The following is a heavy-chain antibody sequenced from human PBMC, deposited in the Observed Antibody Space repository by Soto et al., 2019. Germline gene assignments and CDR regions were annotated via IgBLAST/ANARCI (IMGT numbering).Heavy chain of an antibody. V-gene: IGHV3-7*01. Sequence: GGSLRLSCAASGFTFSSYWMSWVRQAPGKGLEWVANIKQDGSEKYYVDSVKGRFTISRDNAKNSLYLQMNSLRAEDTAVYYCARGGSLWFGDRTALFDYWGQGTLVTVSS. CDR2: IKQDGSEK. D-gene: IGHD3-10*01. CDR3: ARGGSLWFGDRTALFDY. CDR1: GFTFSSYW. J-gene: IGHJ4*02.